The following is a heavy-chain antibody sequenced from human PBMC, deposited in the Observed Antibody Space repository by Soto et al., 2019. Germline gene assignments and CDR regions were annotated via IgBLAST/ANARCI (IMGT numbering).Heavy chain of an antibody. V-gene: IGHV3-30-3*01. Sequence: PGGSLRLSCAASGFTFSSYAMHWVRQAPGKGLEWVAVISYDGSNKYYADSVKGRFTISRDNSKNTLYLQMNSLRAEDTAVYYCARDPTLINYYDSSGYFDYWGQGTLVTVSS. D-gene: IGHD3-22*01. CDR2: ISYDGSNK. J-gene: IGHJ4*02. CDR1: GFTFSSYA. CDR3: ARDPTLINYYDSSGYFDY.